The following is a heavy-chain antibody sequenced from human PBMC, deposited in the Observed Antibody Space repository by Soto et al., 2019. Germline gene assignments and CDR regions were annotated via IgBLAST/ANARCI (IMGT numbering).Heavy chain of an antibody. J-gene: IGHJ5*02. Sequence: VQLLQSGGGLVQPGGSLTLSCAASGFTFGTTDMSWDRQAPGEGLEWVSTIDGSGGITYYADSVKGRFTISRDNSRNTVYLQMNSLRGDDTALYYCVKNSGWFNTWGQGALVTVSS. CDR2: IDGSGGIT. CDR3: VKNSGWFNT. D-gene: IGHD3-10*01. V-gene: IGHV3-23*01. CDR1: GFTFGTTD.